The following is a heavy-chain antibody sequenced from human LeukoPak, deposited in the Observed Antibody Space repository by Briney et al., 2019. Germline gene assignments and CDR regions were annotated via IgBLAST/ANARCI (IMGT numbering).Heavy chain of an antibody. J-gene: IGHJ4*02. V-gene: IGHV3-30*02. Sequence: GGSLRLSCAASGFTFSSYGMHWVRQAPGKGLEWVAFIRYDGSNKYYADSVKGRFTISRDNSKNTLYLQMNSLRAEDTAVYYCAKDQQWLVPEDYWGQGTLVTVSS. CDR3: AKDQQWLVPEDY. CDR1: GFTFSSYG. D-gene: IGHD6-19*01. CDR2: IRYDGSNK.